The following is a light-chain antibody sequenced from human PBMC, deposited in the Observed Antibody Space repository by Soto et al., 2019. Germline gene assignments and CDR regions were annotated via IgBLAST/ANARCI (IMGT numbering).Light chain of an antibody. CDR3: QSFDSSLRVYV. CDR1: NSNFGAGYE. J-gene: IGLJ1*01. CDR2: NNL. V-gene: IGLV1-40*01. Sequence: QSALTQPPSVSGAPGQRVTISCTGSNSNFGAGYEVHWYKQLPGAAPTLVIFNNLNRPSGVPERFSGSKSGTSASLVISGLQAEDEADYYCQSFDSSLRVYVFGSGTKLTVL.